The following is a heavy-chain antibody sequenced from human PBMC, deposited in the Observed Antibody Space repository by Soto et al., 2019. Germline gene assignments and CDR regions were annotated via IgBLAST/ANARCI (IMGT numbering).Heavy chain of an antibody. Sequence: QVQLVESGGGVVQPGRSLRLSCAASGFTFSSYAMHWVRQAPGKGLEWVAVISYDGSNKYYADSVKGRFTISRDNSKNTLYLQMNSLRAEDTAVYYCARETRGGLYGHLGSFFDYWGQGTLVTVSS. V-gene: IGHV3-30-3*01. CDR2: ISYDGSNK. CDR3: ARETRGGLYGHLGSFFDY. J-gene: IGHJ4*02. D-gene: IGHD3-16*01. CDR1: GFTFSSYA.